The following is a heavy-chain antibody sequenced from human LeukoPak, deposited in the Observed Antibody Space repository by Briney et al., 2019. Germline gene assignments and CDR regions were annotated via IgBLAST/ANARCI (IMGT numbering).Heavy chain of an antibody. CDR1: GASIRSYF. CDR2: VYDNDIS. V-gene: IGHV4-59*01. Sequence: SETPSLTCSVSGASIRSYFWSWIRQSPGKGLEWIGYVYDNDISNFNPSLGSRVTILVDRSKSQFSLKLRSVTAADTAVYYCARGLVLATDDAFDIWGPGTMTVSS. D-gene: IGHD5-12*01. J-gene: IGHJ3*02. CDR3: ARGLVLATDDAFDI.